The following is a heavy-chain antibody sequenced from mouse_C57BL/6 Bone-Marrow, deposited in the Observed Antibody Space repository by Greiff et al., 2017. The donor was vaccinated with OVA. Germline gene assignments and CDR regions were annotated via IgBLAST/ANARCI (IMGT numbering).Heavy chain of an antibody. D-gene: IGHD2-3*01. Sequence: DVMLVESGGGLVQPGGSMKLSCVASGFTFSNYWMNWVRQSPEKGLEWVAQIRLKSDNYATHYAESVKGRFTISRDDSKSSVYLQMNNLRAEDTGIYYCAIYDGYWYFDVWGTGTTVTVSS. CDR2: IRLKSDNYAT. V-gene: IGHV6-3*01. J-gene: IGHJ1*03. CDR3: AIYDGYWYFDV. CDR1: GFTFSNYW.